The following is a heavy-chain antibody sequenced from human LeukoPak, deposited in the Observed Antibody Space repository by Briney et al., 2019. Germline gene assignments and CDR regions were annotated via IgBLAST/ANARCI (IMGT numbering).Heavy chain of an antibody. CDR2: IYYSGST. CDR3: ARGRRDSSGGTPFDY. D-gene: IGHD3-22*01. Sequence: SETLSLTCTVSGVSISSGGYYWSWIRQHPGKGLEWIVYIYYSGSTYYNPPLKSRVTMSVDMSDNQFSLKLSSVTAADTAVYYCARGRRDSSGGTPFDYWGQGTLVTVSS. J-gene: IGHJ4*02. CDR1: GVSISSGGYY. V-gene: IGHV4-31*03.